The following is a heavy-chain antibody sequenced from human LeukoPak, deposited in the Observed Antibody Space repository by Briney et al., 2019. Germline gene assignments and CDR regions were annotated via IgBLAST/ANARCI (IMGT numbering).Heavy chain of an antibody. D-gene: IGHD2-8*02. Sequence: HSGGSLRLSCAASGFTFSSYAMHWVRQAPGKGLEWVAVISYDGSNKYYADSVKGRFTISRDNSKNTLYLQMNSLRAEDTAVYYCAREVRGAGGAFDIWGQGTMVTVSS. CDR1: GFTFSSYA. V-gene: IGHV3-30-3*01. CDR2: ISYDGSNK. CDR3: AREVRGAGGAFDI. J-gene: IGHJ3*02.